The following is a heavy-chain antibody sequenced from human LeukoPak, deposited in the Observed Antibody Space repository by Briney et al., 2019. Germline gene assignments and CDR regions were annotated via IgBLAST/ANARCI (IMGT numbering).Heavy chain of an antibody. CDR2: INPNSGGT. CDR3: AREWALFGSGSIGCPY. V-gene: IGHV1-2*02. D-gene: IGHD3-10*01. J-gene: IGHJ4*02. CDR1: GYTFTGYY. Sequence: GASVKVSCKASGYTFTGYYMHWVRQAPGQGLEWMGWINPNSGGTNYAQKFQGRVTMTRDTSISTAYMELSRLRSDDTAVYYCAREWALFGSGSIGCPYWGQGTLVTVSS.